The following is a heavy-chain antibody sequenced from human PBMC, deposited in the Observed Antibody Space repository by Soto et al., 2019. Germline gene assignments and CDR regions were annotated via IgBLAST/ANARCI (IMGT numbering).Heavy chain of an antibody. CDR1: GYTFTSYG. Sequence: QVQLVQSGAEVKKPGASVKVSCKASGYTFTSYGISWVRQAPGQGLEWMGWISAYNGNTNYAQKLQGRVTMTTDTATSTAYVELRRLGSDDTAVYYCAAGGSVVDTAMCDAEFFLHWGQGTLVTVSS. CDR2: ISAYNGNT. J-gene: IGHJ1*01. D-gene: IGHD5-18*01. V-gene: IGHV1-18*01. CDR3: AAGGSVVDTAMCDAEFFLH.